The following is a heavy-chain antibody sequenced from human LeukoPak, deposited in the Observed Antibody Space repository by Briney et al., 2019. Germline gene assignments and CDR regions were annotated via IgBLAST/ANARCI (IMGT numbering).Heavy chain of an antibody. CDR3: AKGGAGYSGYRYFYSFDY. CDR2: INPNSGGT. D-gene: IGHD5-12*01. CDR1: GYTFNDYH. J-gene: IGHJ4*02. Sequence: GASVKDSCKASGYTFNDYHIHWVRQAPGQGLEWLGWINPNSGGTNSAQRFQGSVTMTRDTSISTAYLDLSRLTSDDTAVYYCAKGGAGYSGYRYFYSFDYWGQGTLVTVSS. V-gene: IGHV1-2*04.